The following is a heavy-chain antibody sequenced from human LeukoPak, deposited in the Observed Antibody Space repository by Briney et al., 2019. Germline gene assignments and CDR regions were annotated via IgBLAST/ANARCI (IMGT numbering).Heavy chain of an antibody. CDR3: ARDRIGARQGYYYYYGMDV. V-gene: IGHV1-2*02. Sequence: GAPVKVSCKASGYTFTGYYMHWVRQAPGQGLEWMGWINPNSGGTNYAQKFQGRVTMTRDTSISTAYMELSRLRSDDTAVYYCARDRIGARQGYYYYYGMDVWGQGTTVTVSS. CDR1: GYTFTGYY. D-gene: IGHD6-6*01. CDR2: INPNSGGT. J-gene: IGHJ6*02.